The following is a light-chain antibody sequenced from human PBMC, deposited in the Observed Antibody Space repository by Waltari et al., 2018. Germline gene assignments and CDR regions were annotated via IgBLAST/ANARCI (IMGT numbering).Light chain of an antibody. V-gene: IGLV2-11*02. CDR2: DVN. J-gene: IGLJ1*01. CDR1: SGDVGRYDY. Sequence: SALAQPRSVSASPGQSVTISCTGTSGDVGRYDYVSWYQQRPGTAPRLIIHDVNERPSGVPDRFSGSKSGNTASLTISGLQVDDEADYYCCSYAGTYTYVFGPGTTVTV. CDR3: CSYAGTYTYV.